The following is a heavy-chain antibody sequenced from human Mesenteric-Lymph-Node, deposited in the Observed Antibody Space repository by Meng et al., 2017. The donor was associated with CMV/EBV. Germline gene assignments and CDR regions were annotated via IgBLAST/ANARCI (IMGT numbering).Heavy chain of an antibody. CDR2: INTSGGST. J-gene: IGHJ3*02. V-gene: IGHV1-46*01. CDR3: ARAEGSPDCSSTSCYTGEAFDI. CDR1: GYTFTSYY. D-gene: IGHD2-2*02. Sequence: ASVKVSCKASGYTFTSYYMHWVRQAPGQGLEWMGIINTSGGSTSYAQKFQGRVTMTRDTSTSTVYMELSSLRSEDTAVYYCARAEGSPDCSSTSCYTGEAFDIWGQGTMVTVSS.